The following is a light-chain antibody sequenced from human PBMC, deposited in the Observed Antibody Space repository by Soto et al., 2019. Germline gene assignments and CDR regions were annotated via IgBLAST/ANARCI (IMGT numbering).Light chain of an antibody. CDR2: DVS. V-gene: IGLV2-14*03. CDR1: SSDVGGYNY. J-gene: IGLJ2*01. Sequence: QSALTQPASVSGSPGQSITISCTGTSSDVGGYNYVSWYQHHPGKAPKLMIYDVSDRTSGISNRFSGFKSVNTASLTISWLQAEDEADYCCSSYTTSSTVVFGGGTKLTVL. CDR3: SSYTTSSTVV.